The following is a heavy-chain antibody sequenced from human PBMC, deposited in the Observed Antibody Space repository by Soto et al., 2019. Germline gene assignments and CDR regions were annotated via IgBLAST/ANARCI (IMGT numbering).Heavy chain of an antibody. CDR2: ISGSGGST. D-gene: IGHD2-15*01. CDR3: AKGSGYCSGGSCYIYFDY. J-gene: IGHJ4*02. Sequence: LRLSCAASGFTFSSYAMSWVRQAPGKGLEWVSAISGSGGSTYYADSVKGRFTISRDNSKNTLYLQMNSLRAEDTAVYYCAKGSGYCSGGSCYIYFDYWGQGTLVTVSS. V-gene: IGHV3-23*01. CDR1: GFTFSSYA.